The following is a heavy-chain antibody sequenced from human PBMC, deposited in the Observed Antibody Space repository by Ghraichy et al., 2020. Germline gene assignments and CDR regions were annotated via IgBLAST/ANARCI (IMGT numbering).Heavy chain of an antibody. CDR1: VFTFSCCA. CDR2: INNNGGNT. CDR3: AKFTGAILANWYLEY. J-gene: IGHJ4*02. D-gene: IGHD3-3*02. V-gene: IGHV3-23*01. Sequence: GESLNISCAASVFTFSCCAMAWVRQAPGKGLEWVSTINNNGGNTWYADSVKGRFTISRDNSKNTLYLQMNSLRAEDTAMYYCAKFTGAILANWYLEYWGQGTLVNVSS.